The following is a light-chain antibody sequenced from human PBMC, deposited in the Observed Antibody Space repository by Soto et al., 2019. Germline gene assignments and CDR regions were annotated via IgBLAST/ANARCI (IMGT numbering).Light chain of an antibody. Sequence: IVMTQSPDSLAVSLVERATINCKSSQGVLYSSNNKNYLVWYQQKPGQPPKLLLYWASTRESGVPDRFSGSGSGTDFTLTISSLQAEDVAVYYCQQYYSTPLTFGGGTKVDIK. V-gene: IGKV4-1*01. J-gene: IGKJ4*01. CDR3: QQYYSTPLT. CDR2: WAS. CDR1: QGVLYSSNNKNY.